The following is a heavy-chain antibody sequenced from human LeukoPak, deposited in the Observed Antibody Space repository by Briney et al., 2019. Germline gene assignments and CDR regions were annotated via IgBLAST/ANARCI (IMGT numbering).Heavy chain of an antibody. V-gene: IGHV1-2*02. CDR3: AREYYDSSGRKHAFNT. CDR1: GYTFTDYY. Sequence: ALVEVSCKASGYTFTDYYMHWVRQPPGQGLEWMGWIDPDSGGTKYAQKFQGRVVMTRDTSISTAYMELSILRSDDTAVYYCAREYYDSSGRKHAFNTWGQGTMVTVSS. J-gene: IGHJ3*02. CDR2: IDPDSGGT. D-gene: IGHD3-22*01.